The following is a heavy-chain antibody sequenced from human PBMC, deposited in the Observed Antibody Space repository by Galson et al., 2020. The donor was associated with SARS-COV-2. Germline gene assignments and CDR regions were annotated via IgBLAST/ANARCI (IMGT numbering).Heavy chain of an antibody. V-gene: IGHV4-34*01. CDR1: GGSFSDYY. CDR3: ARRPLFRGLIVGGRAPYYGMDV. J-gene: IGHJ6*02. CDR2: VNQSGST. Sequence: SQASETLSLTCAVYGGSFSDYYWSWIRQPPGKGLEWIGDVNQSGSTNYNPSLKSRVTISVDTSKNQFSLTLSSVTAADTAVFYCARRPLFRGLIVGGRAPYYGMDVWGQGTTVTVSS. D-gene: IGHD3-10*01.